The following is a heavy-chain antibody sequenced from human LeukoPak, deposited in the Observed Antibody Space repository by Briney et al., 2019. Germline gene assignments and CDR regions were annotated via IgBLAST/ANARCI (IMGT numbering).Heavy chain of an antibody. Sequence: ASVKVSCKASGYTFTSYGISWVRQAPGQGLEWMGWISGYNGNTNYAQNLQGRVTMTTDTSTSTVYMELRSLRSDDTAVYYCARVAYYYGSGSYPGYYYYYMDVWGKGTTVTISS. V-gene: IGHV1-18*01. CDR2: ISGYNGNT. D-gene: IGHD3-10*01. CDR1: GYTFTSYG. J-gene: IGHJ6*03. CDR3: ARVAYYYGSGSYPGYYYYYMDV.